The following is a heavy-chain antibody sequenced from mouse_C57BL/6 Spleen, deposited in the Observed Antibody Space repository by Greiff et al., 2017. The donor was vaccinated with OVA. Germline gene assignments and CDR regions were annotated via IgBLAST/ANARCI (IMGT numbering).Heavy chain of an antibody. Sequence: QVQLQQPGAELVMPGASVKLSCKASGYTFTSYWMHWVKQRPGQGLEWIGEIDPSDSYTNYNQKFKGKSTLTVDQSSSTAYMQLSSLTSEDSAVYYCARSSNYWYCDVGGTGTTVTVSS. J-gene: IGHJ1*03. CDR3: ARSSNYWYCDV. CDR2: IDPSDSYT. CDR1: GYTFTSYW. D-gene: IGHD2-5*01. V-gene: IGHV1-69*01.